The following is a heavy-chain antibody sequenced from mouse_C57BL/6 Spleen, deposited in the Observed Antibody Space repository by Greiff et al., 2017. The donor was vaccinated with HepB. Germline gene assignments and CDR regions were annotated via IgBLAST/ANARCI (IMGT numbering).Heavy chain of an antibody. CDR3: ARDPDAMDY. CDR1: GFTFSDFY. Sequence: EVQLVESGGGLVQSGRSLRLSCATSGFTFSDFYMEWVRQAPGKGLEWIAASRNKANDYTTEYSASVKGRFIVSRDTSQSILYLQMNALRAEDTAIYYCARDPDAMDYWGQGTSVTVSS. CDR2: SRNKANDYTT. V-gene: IGHV7-1*01. J-gene: IGHJ4*01.